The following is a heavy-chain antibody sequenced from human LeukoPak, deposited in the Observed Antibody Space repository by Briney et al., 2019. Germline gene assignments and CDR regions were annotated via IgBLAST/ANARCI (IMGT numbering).Heavy chain of an antibody. CDR2: ISYDGSNK. D-gene: IGHD6-13*01. CDR1: GFTFNTYS. Sequence: GGSLRLSCAASGFTFNTYSMSWVRQAPGKGLEWVAVISYDGSNKYYADSVKGRFTISRDNSKNTLYLQMNSLRAEDTAVYYCARGQPQLVPPTSFYFDYWGQGTLVTVSS. J-gene: IGHJ4*02. V-gene: IGHV3-30*03. CDR3: ARGQPQLVPPTSFYFDY.